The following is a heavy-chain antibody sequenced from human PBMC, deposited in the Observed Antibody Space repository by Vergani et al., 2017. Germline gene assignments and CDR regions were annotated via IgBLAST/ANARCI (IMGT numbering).Heavy chain of an antibody. CDR3: ARRLGEGGAGAGDYYYYMDV. CDR2: IYYSGST. Sequence: QVQLQESGPGLVKPSETLSLTCTVSGGSISSYYWSWIRQPPGKGLEWIGYIYYSGSTNYNPSLKSRVTISVDTSKNQFSLKLSSVTAADTAVYYCARRLGEGGAGAGDYYYYMDVWGKGTTVTVSS. J-gene: IGHJ6*03. CDR1: GGSISSYY. V-gene: IGHV4-59*01. D-gene: IGHD6-19*01.